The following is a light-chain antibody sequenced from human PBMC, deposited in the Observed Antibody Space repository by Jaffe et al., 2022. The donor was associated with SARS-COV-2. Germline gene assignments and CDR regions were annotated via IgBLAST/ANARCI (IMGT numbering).Light chain of an antibody. J-gene: IGLJ1*01. CDR1: SANIGAGYD. CDR3: QSYDSSLSGV. Sequence: QSVLTQPPSVSGAPGQRVTISCTGSSANIGAGYDVQWYQQLPGTAPKLLIFGNRDRPSGVPDRFSGSKSGSSASLAISGLQAEDEADYYCQSYDSSLSGVFGTGTKVTVL. V-gene: IGLV1-40*01. CDR2: GNR.